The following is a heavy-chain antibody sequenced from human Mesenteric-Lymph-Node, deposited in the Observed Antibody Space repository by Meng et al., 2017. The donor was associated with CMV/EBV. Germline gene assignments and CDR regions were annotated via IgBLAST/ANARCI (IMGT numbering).Heavy chain of an antibody. Sequence: VQLQESGPGLGNPSETLSLTCTVSGGSVSSTSYYWSWIRQPPGKRLEWIGYVYYSGSTNYNPSLKSRVTISVDTSKNQFSLNLYSVTAADTAVYYCARENPARGNWFDPWGQGALVTVSS. J-gene: IGHJ5*02. CDR1: GGSVSSTSYY. D-gene: IGHD3-10*01. V-gene: IGHV4-61*01. CDR2: VYYSGST. CDR3: ARENPARGNWFDP.